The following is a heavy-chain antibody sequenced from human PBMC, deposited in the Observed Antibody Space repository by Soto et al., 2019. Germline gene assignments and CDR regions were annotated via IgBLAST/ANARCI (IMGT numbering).Heavy chain of an antibody. Sequence: PGVSLRISWNGSGYSFTIYWIAWVRQMPGKGLEWMGMIYPGDSDTRYSPSFQGQVTISADKSITTAYLQWSSLSASDTAMYYCARSYSSSSYFDYWGQGALVTVSS. D-gene: IGHD6-6*01. CDR2: IYPGDSDT. J-gene: IGHJ4*02. V-gene: IGHV5-51*01. CDR1: GYSFTIYW. CDR3: ARSYSSSSYFDY.